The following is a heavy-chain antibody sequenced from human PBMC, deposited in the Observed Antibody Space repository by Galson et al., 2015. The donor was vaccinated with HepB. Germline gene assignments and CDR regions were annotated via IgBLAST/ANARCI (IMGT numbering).Heavy chain of an antibody. D-gene: IGHD6-25*01. CDR3: ARQPIVAASYYYYMDV. Sequence: SLRLSCAASGFTFSNYNMNWVRQAPGKGLEWISYISIISRTIYYADSVKGRFTISRDNAKNSLYLQMNSLRAEDSAVYYCARQPIVAASYYYYMDVWGKGTTVTVSS. CDR1: GFTFSNYN. V-gene: IGHV3-48*01. CDR2: ISIISRTI. J-gene: IGHJ6*03.